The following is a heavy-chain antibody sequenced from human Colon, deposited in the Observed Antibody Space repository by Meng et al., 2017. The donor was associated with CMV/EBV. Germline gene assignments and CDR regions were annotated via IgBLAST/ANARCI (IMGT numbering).Heavy chain of an antibody. D-gene: IGHD3-16*01. Sequence: EVQVVESGGNLVQPGGSLRLSCAASGFTFTDHYMDWVRLAPGKGLEWVSRINVDGRTTNYGASVRGRFTISRDKAKNTLYLQMNSLRAEDTAVYYCARDFGGPADSWGQGTLVTVSS. CDR3: ARDFGGPADS. CDR1: GFTFTDHY. J-gene: IGHJ4*02. V-gene: IGHV3-74*01. CDR2: INVDGRTT.